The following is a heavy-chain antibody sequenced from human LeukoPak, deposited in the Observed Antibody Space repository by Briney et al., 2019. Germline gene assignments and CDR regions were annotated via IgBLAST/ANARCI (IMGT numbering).Heavy chain of an antibody. CDR1: GFTFSSYE. CDR3: ARMTFNY. V-gene: IGHV3-48*03. J-gene: IGHJ4*02. CDR2: ISRSGSTI. Sequence: GGSLRLSCAASGFTFSSYEMNWVRQAPGKGLEWVSYISRSGSTIYYADSVKGRFTISRDNAKNSLYLQMNSLRAEDTAVYYCARMTFNYWGQGTLVTVSS.